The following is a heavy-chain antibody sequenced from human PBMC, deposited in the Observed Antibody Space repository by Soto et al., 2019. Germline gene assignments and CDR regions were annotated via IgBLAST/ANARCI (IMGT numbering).Heavy chain of an antibody. J-gene: IGHJ5*02. V-gene: IGHV1-8*01. CDR1: GYTFTSYD. CDR3: ARERSAAGTGWFDP. CDR2: MNPNSGNT. D-gene: IGHD6-13*01. Sequence: QVQLVQSRAEVKKPGASVKVSCKASGYTFTSYDINWVRQATGQGLEWMGWMNPNSGNTGYAQKFQGRATMTRNTSISTAYMELSSLRSEDTAVYYCARERSAAGTGWFDPWGQGTLVTVSS.